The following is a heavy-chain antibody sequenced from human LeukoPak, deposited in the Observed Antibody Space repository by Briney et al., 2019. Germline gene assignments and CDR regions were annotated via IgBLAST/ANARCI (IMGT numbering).Heavy chain of an antibody. CDR2: NYASEST. V-gene: IGHV4-4*07. Sequence: KPSETLSLTCAVSGGSISSYYWNWIRQPAGKGLELVGRNYASESTNNPSLKSRVTMSLDTSKNQFSLKLSSVTAAATAVYYCARDIGCSVINWGQGTWVTVTS. CDR3: ARDIGCSVIN. D-gene: IGHD5/OR15-5a*01. CDR1: GGSISSYY. J-gene: IGHJ4*02.